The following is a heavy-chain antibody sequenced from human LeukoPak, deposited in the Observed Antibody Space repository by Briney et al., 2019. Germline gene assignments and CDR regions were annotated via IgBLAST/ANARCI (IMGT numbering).Heavy chain of an antibody. D-gene: IGHD3-10*01. Sequence: ASVKVSCKASGYTFTSYGISWVRQAPGQGLEWMGIINPSGGSTNYAQKFQGRVTMTRDMSTSTVYMELSSLRSEDTAVYYCARDARSAEYYYYYMDVRGKGTTVTVSS. CDR1: GYTFTSYG. CDR3: ARDARSAEYYYYYMDV. CDR2: INPSGGST. J-gene: IGHJ6*03. V-gene: IGHV1-46*01.